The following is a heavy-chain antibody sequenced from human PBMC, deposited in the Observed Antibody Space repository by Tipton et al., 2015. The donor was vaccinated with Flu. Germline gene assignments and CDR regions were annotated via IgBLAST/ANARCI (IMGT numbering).Heavy chain of an antibody. Sequence: TLSLTCAVSGYSISSGYYWGWIRQPPGTGLEWIGSVYQTGSMYSSPSLKSRVTVSVDTSKNQFSLILRSVTATDTAVYYCARGLSTTGTDVWGQGTTVTVSS. CDR2: VYQTGSM. V-gene: IGHV4-38-2*01. CDR3: ARGLSTTGTDV. CDR1: GYSISSGYY. D-gene: IGHD1-1*01. J-gene: IGHJ6*02.